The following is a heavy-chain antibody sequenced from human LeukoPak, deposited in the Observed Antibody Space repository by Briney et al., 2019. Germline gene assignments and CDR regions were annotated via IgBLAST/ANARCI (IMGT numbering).Heavy chain of an antibody. J-gene: IGHJ5*01. Sequence: SVKVSCKASGGTFSSYAISWVRQAPGQGLEWMGRIIPILGIANYAQKFQGRVTITADKSTSTAHMELSRLNSDDAAVYYCARAGLRVYDSSGYYDSWGQGTLVTVSS. CDR3: ARAGLRVYDSSGYYDS. CDR2: IIPILGIA. CDR1: GGTFSSYA. D-gene: IGHD3-22*01. V-gene: IGHV1-69*04.